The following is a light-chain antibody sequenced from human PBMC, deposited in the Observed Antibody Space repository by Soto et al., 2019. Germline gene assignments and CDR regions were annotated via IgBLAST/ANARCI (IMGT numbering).Light chain of an antibody. Sequence: QSALTQPASVSGSPGQSLTISCTGTSSDVGGYNYVSWYQQHPGKAPKLMIYEVSNRPSGVSNRFSGSKSGNTASLTISGLQAEDEADYYCSSYTSRSNIDYVFGIGTKLTVL. V-gene: IGLV2-14*01. CDR1: SSDVGGYNY. CDR2: EVS. J-gene: IGLJ1*01. CDR3: SSYTSRSNIDYV.